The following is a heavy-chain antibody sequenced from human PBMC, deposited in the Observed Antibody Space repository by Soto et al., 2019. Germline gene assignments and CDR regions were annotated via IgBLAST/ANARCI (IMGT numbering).Heavy chain of an antibody. CDR1: GLSLSNGRMG. Sequence: SGPTLVNPTEPLTLTCTVSGLSLSNGRMGVSWIRQPPGKALEWLAHIFSNDDKSYSTSLRSRLTISKDTSRSQVVLTMTNMDPMDSATYYCALIKDCSRTDYYLASFDPWGQGTLVTVSS. V-gene: IGHV2-26*01. CDR2: IFSNDDK. CDR3: ALIKDCSRTDYYLASFDP. D-gene: IGHD2-2*01. J-gene: IGHJ5*02.